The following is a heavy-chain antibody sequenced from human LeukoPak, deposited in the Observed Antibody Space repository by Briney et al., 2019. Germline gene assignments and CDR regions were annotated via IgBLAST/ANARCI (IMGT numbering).Heavy chain of an antibody. CDR2: INTDGSST. J-gene: IGHJ4*02. CDR1: GFTFSSYW. Sequence: GGSLRLSCAASGFTFSSYWMHWVRQAPGKGLVWVSRINTDGSSTSYADSVKGRFTISRDNAKNTLYLQMNSLRAEDTAVYYCAVSMTTVTTLDYWGQETLVTVSS. V-gene: IGHV3-74*01. CDR3: AVSMTTVTTLDY. D-gene: IGHD4-17*01.